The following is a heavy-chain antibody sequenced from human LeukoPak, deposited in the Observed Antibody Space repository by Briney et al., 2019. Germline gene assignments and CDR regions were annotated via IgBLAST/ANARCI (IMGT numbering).Heavy chain of an antibody. CDR3: ARDVVPSAIGFYFDY. V-gene: IGHV3-30*02. CDR2: VHFDSSHQ. D-gene: IGHD2-2*02. J-gene: IGHJ4*02. Sequence: GGSLRLSCAASGFIFRNHGMHWVRQAPGKGLEWVAFVHFDSSHQYYVDSVKGRFTISRDNAKNSVYLQMNSLRAEDTAVYYCARDVVPSAIGFYFDYWGQGTLVTVSS. CDR1: GFIFRNHG.